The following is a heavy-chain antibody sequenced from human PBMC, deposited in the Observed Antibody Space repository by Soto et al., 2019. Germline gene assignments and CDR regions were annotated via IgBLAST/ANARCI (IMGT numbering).Heavy chain of an antibody. Sequence: SQTLSLTCAISGDSVSSNTAAWNWIRQSPSRGLEWLGRTYYRSKWYNDYAVSVKSRITVNPDTSKNQFSLHLNSVTPEDTAVYYCAREGVVGATHEGAFDIWGQGTKVTVSS. D-gene: IGHD1-26*01. V-gene: IGHV6-1*01. J-gene: IGHJ3*02. CDR1: GDSVSSNTAA. CDR3: AREGVVGATHEGAFDI. CDR2: TYYRSKWYN.